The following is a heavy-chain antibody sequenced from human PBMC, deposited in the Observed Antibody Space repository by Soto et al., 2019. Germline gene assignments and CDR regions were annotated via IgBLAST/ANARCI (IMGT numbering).Heavy chain of an antibody. V-gene: IGHV1-8*01. CDR2: MNPNSGNT. D-gene: IGHD3-3*01. CDR1: GYTFTSYD. CDR3: ARGGFWSGYYYNVY. J-gene: IGHJ4*02. Sequence: GASVKVSCKASGYTFTSYDINWVRQATGQGLEWMGWMNPNSGNTGYAQRFQGRVTMTRNTSISTAYMELSSLRSEDTAVYYCARGGFWSGYYYNVYWGQGTLVTVSS.